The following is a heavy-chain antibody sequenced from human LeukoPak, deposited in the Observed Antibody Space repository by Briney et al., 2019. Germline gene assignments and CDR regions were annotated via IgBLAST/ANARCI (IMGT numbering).Heavy chain of an antibody. J-gene: IGHJ5*02. D-gene: IGHD3-22*01. CDR1: GYTFTSYA. CDR2: INAGNGNT. V-gene: IGHV1-3*01. Sequence: ASVKVSCKASGYTFTSYAMHWVRQAPGQRLEWMGWINAGNGNTKYSQKFQGRVTITRDTSASTAYMERSILRPEDTDVYYWAREAEPNYYDSSGYSPWGQGTLVTVPS. CDR3: AREAEPNYYDSSGYSP.